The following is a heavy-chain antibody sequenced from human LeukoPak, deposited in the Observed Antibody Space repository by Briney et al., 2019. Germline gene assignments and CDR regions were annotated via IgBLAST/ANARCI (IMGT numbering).Heavy chain of an antibody. D-gene: IGHD3-10*01. J-gene: IGHJ1*01. CDR1: GYRFTSSW. Sequence: GESLQISCEGSGYRFTSSWIGWVRQMPGKGLEWMGIINLSDSDTRYSPSFQGQVTISADKSISTAYLQWSSLKASDTAMFYCATYAGTSSKYFQYWGPGTLVTVSS. CDR3: ATYAGTSSKYFQY. CDR2: INLSDSDT. V-gene: IGHV5-51*01.